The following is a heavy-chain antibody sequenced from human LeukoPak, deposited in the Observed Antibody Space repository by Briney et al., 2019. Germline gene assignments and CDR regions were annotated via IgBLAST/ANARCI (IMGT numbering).Heavy chain of an antibody. D-gene: IGHD3-10*01. V-gene: IGHV3-48*04. CDR1: GFTFSSYS. CDR3: ARDHYGPGSYP. CDR2: ISSSSNTI. J-gene: IGHJ5*02. Sequence: GGSLRLSCAASGFTFSSYSMNWVRQAPGKGLEWVSHISSSSNTIYYADSVKGRFTISRDNAKNSLYLQMNSLRAEDSAVYYCARDHYGPGSYPRGQGTLVTVSS.